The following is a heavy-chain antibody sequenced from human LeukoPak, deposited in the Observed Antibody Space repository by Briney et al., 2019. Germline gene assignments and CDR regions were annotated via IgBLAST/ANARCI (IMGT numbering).Heavy chain of an antibody. CDR1: GYTFTGYY. D-gene: IGHD1-26*01. Sequence: GASVKVSCKASGYTFTGYYMHWVRQAPGQGLEWMGWINPNSGGTNKAQKIQGRVTMTRDTSISTAYMELSRLRSDDTAVYYCATGRALGGSPIKRFDYCGQGTLVTVS. CDR2: INPNSGGT. V-gene: IGHV1-2*02. J-gene: IGHJ4*02. CDR3: ATGRALGGSPIKRFDY.